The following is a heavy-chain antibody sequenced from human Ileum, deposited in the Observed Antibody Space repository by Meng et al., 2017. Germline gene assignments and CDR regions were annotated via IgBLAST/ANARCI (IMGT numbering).Heavy chain of an antibody. CDR2: IKTKTDGGTT. Sequence: GESLKISCAVSGFSISDAGMNWVRQAPGKGLEWVGRIKTKTDGGTTNYAAPVKGRFTISRDDSTNTLYLQMNSLKTEDIAVYYCSASVGGLDYWGQGTLVTVSS. J-gene: IGHJ4*02. CDR1: GFSISDAG. CDR3: SASVGGLDY. V-gene: IGHV3-15*01.